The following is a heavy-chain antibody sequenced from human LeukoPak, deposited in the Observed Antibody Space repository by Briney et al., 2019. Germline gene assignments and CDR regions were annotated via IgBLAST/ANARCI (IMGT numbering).Heavy chain of an antibody. Sequence: RASVKVSCKASGYTFTSYDINWVRQATGQGLEWMGWMNPNSGNTGYAQKFQGRVTMTRNTSISTAYMELSSLRSEDTAVYYCARRDIAVAGADLWGRGTLVTVSS. CDR1: GYTFTSYD. J-gene: IGHJ2*01. CDR3: ARRDIAVAGADL. CDR2: MNPNSGNT. D-gene: IGHD6-19*01. V-gene: IGHV1-8*01.